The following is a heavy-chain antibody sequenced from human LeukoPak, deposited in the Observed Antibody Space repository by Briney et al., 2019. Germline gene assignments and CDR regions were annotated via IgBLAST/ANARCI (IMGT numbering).Heavy chain of an antibody. J-gene: IGHJ5*02. CDR2: INHRGST. V-gene: IGHV4-34*01. D-gene: IGHD1-26*01. Sequence: SETLSLTCAVYGGSFSNYYWSWLRQPPGKGLEWIGEINHRGSTNYNPSLKSRLTISGDTSKNQFSLKMTSVTAADTAVYYCARKNPRTNVVGAVPRFWFDPWGQGALVTVSS. CDR1: GGSFSNYY. CDR3: ARKNPRTNVVGAVPRFWFDP.